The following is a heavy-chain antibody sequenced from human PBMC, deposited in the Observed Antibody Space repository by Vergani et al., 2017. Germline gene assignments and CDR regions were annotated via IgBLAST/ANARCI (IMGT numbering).Heavy chain of an antibody. V-gene: IGHV4-39*01. CDR1: GAPIRSSNYY. J-gene: IGHJ5*02. Sequence: QLQLQESGPGLVKPSATLSLTCSVSGAPIRSSNYYWGWIRQPPGKGLEWIASIYYSGSTFYNPSLKSRVTISVDTSKNQFSLKLSSVTAAHTAVYFCARHSTVEWLVKLGWIDPWGKGILVTVSS. D-gene: IGHD6-19*01. CDR2: IYYSGST. CDR3: ARHSTVEWLVKLGWIDP.